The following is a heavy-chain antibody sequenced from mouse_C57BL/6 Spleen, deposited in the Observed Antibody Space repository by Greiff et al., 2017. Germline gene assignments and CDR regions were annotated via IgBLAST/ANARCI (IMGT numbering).Heavy chain of an antibody. V-gene: IGHV1-55*01. D-gene: IGHD2-1*01. CDR2: IYPGSGST. J-gene: IGHJ4*01. Sequence: VQLQQSGAELVKPGASVKMSCKASGYTFTSYWITWVKQRPGQGLEWIGDIYPGSGSTNYNEKFKSKATLPVDPSSSTAYMQLSSLTSEDSAVYYCARTALWYNAMDYWGQGTSVTVSS. CDR3: ARTALWYNAMDY. CDR1: GYTFTSYW.